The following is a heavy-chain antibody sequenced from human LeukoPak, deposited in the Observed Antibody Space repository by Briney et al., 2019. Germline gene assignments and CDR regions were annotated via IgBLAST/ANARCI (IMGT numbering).Heavy chain of an antibody. V-gene: IGHV3-30-3*01. CDR1: GFTFSSYA. D-gene: IGHD3-3*01. J-gene: IGHJ4*02. CDR2: ISYDGSNK. CDR3: ARDRYYDFWSGYYTLDY. Sequence: GGSLRLSCAASGFTFSSYAMHWARQAPGKGLEWVAVISYDGSNKYYADSVKGRFTISRDNSKNTLYLQMNSLRAEDTAVYYCARDRYYDFWSGYYTLDYWGQGTLVTVSS.